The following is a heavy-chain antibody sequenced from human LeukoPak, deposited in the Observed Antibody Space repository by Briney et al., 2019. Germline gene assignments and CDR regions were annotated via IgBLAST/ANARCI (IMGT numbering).Heavy chain of an antibody. CDR1: GGTFSSYA. CDR2: IIPIFGTA. V-gene: IGHV1-69*13. Sequence: SVKVSCKASGGTFSSYAISWVRQAPGQGLEWMGGIIPIFGTANYAQKFQGRVTITADESTSTAYMELSSLRSEDTAVYYCARTPYCSGGSCYSPYYFDYWGQGTLVTVSS. D-gene: IGHD2-15*01. J-gene: IGHJ4*02. CDR3: ARTPYCSGGSCYSPYYFDY.